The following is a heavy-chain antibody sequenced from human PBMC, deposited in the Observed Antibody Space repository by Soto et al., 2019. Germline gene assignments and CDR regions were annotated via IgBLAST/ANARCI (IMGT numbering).Heavy chain of an antibody. CDR1: GFPFSDYY. V-gene: IGHV3-11*06. Sequence: QVQLVESGGGLVKPGGSLRLSCAASGFPFSDYYMNWVRQAPGKGLEWVTYISSNSFYTNYADSVKGRFTISRDNTKNSLYLQMNSLRPEDTSVYDCMRDIIPNSFASVSYSYWGQGILVTVSS. CDR3: MRDIIPNSFASVSYSY. CDR2: ISSNSFYT. D-gene: IGHD3-10*01. J-gene: IGHJ4*02.